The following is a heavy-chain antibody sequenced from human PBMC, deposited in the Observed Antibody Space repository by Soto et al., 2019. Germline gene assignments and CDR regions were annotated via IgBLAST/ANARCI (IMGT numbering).Heavy chain of an antibody. J-gene: IGHJ6*02. V-gene: IGHV3-30*04. Sequence: LRLSCSASGFTFSSFAMHWARQAPGKGLEWVAFISYDGRKNSYADSVKGRFTVSRDNSKNTVYLQMNSLRAEDTAVYYCARGCSSSDCYTNYYYYYGMDVWGHGTTVTVSS. CDR1: GFTFSSFA. CDR3: ARGCSSSDCYTNYYYYYGMDV. CDR2: ISYDGRKN. D-gene: IGHD2-2*02.